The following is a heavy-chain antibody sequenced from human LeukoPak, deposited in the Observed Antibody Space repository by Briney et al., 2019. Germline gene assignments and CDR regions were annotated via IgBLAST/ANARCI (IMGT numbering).Heavy chain of an antibody. CDR3: TRHESGYCSSTSCLNWFDP. CDR1: GFTFSGSA. J-gene: IGHJ5*02. V-gene: IGHV3-73*01. CDR2: IRSKANSYAT. D-gene: IGHD2-2*01. Sequence: PGGSLRLSCAASGFTFSGSAMHWVRQASGKGLEWVGRIRSKANSYATAYASSVRGRFTISRDDSKSTAYLQMNSLKTEDTAVYYCTRHESGYCSSTSCLNWFDPWGQGTLVTVSS.